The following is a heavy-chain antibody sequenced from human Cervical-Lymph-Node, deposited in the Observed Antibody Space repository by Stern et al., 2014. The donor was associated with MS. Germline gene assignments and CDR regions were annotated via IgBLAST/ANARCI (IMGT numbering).Heavy chain of an antibody. CDR2: INPSCGST. J-gene: IGHJ6*02. D-gene: IGHD6-19*01. V-gene: IGHV1-46*01. CDR3: AREVAGHRLGMMDV. CDR1: GYTFTSYY. Sequence: QVQLVQSGAEVKTPGASVKVSCKASGYTFTSYYMHWVRQAPGQGLQWMGIINPSCGSTNYAQKFQGRVTMTRDTSTSTVYMELSSLRCEDTAVYYCAREVAGHRLGMMDVWGQGTSVTVSS.